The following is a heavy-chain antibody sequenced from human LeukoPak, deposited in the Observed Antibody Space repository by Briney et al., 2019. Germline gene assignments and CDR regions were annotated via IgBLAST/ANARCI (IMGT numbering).Heavy chain of an antibody. CDR2: IRYDGSNK. V-gene: IGHV3-30*02. CDR1: GFIFSNYA. Sequence: PGGSLRLSCAASGFIFSNYAIHWARQAPGKGLEWVTFIRYDGSNKYYAESVKGRFTISRDNSKNTLYLQMNSLRAEDTAVYYCAKAIHSSSSGVVDYWGQGTLVTVSS. D-gene: IGHD6-6*01. J-gene: IGHJ4*02. CDR3: AKAIHSSSSGVVDY.